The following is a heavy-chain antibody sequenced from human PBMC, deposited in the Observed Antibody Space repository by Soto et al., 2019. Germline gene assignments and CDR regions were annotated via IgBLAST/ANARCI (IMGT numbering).Heavy chain of an antibody. CDR1: GFTLSSYG. CDR3: AKDGQDY. Sequence: PGGSLRLSCAASGFTLSSYGMHWVRQAPGKGLEWVAVISYDGSDKYYTDSVKGRFTISRDNSKNMLYLQMDSLRPEDTAVYYCAKDGQDYWGQGTLVTVSS. J-gene: IGHJ4*02. V-gene: IGHV3-30*18. CDR2: ISYDGSDK.